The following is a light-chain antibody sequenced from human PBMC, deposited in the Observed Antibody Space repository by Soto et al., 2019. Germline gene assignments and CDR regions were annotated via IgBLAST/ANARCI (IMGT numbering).Light chain of an antibody. CDR1: QGISTY. Sequence: DIQMTQSPSSLSESAGDRVTITCRASQGISTYLNWYQQKPGKAPKLLIYAASSLQSGVPSRFSGSGSGTDFTLTISSLQPEDFATYYCQQSYSTLPWTFGQGTKVEIK. CDR2: AAS. J-gene: IGKJ1*01. V-gene: IGKV1-39*01. CDR3: QQSYSTLPWT.